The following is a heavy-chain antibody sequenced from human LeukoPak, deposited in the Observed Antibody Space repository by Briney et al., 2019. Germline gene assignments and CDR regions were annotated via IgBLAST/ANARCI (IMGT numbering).Heavy chain of an antibody. CDR2: IYYSGST. CDR1: GGSISSSSYY. J-gene: IGHJ4*02. CDR3: ARGADSSDSFG. D-gene: IGHD3-22*01. Sequence: SETLSLTCTVSGGSISSSSYYWGWIRQPPGKGLEWIGSIYYSGSTYYNPSLKSRVTISVDTSKNQFSLKLSSVTAADTAVYYCARGADSSDSFGWGQGTLVTVSS. V-gene: IGHV4-39*01.